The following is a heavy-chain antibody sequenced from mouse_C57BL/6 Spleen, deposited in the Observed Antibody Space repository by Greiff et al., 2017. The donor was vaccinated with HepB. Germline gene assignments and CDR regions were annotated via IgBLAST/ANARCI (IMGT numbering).Heavy chain of an antibody. CDR1: GYAFSSYW. V-gene: IGHV1-80*01. CDR3: AIGGVYYYGSSYYWYFDV. J-gene: IGHJ1*03. D-gene: IGHD1-1*01. Sequence: QVHVKQSGAELVKPGASVKISCKASGYAFSSYWMNWVKQRPGKGLEWIGQIYPGDGDTNYNGKFKGKATLTADKSSSTAYMQLSSLTSEDSAVYFCAIGGVYYYGSSYYWYFDVWGTGTTVTVSS. CDR2: IYPGDGDT.